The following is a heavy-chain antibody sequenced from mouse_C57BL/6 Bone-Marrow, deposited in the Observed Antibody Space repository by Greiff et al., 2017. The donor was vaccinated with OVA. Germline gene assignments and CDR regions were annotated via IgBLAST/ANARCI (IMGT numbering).Heavy chain of an antibody. V-gene: IGHV5-6*02. Sequence: EVMLVESGGDLVKPGGSLKLSCAASGFTFSSYGMSWVRQTPDKRLEWVATISSGGSYTYYPDSVKGRFTISRDNAKNTLYLQMSSLKSEDTAMYYCARRGGRGDYFDYWGQGTTLTVSS. J-gene: IGHJ2*01. CDR3: ARRGGRGDYFDY. CDR2: ISSGGSYT. CDR1: GFTFSSYG. D-gene: IGHD3-3*01.